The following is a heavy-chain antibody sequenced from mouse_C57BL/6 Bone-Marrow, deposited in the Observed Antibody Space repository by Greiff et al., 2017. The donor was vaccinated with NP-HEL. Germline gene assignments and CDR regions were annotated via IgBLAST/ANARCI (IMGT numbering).Heavy chain of an antibody. CDR2: IYPGDGDT. V-gene: IGHV1-80*01. J-gene: IGHJ1*03. D-gene: IGHD1-1*01. CDR1: GYAFSSYW. Sequence: VQLQQSGAELVKPGASVKISCKASGYAFSSYWMNWVKQRPGKGLEWIGLIYPGDGDTNYNGKFKGKGTLTANKSSSTAYMQLSSLTSEDSAVYFCAREGATVIAGEYFDVWGTGTTVTVSS. CDR3: AREGATVIAGEYFDV.